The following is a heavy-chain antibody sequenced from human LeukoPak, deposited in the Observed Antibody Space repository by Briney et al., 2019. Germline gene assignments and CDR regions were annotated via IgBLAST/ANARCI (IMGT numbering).Heavy chain of an antibody. Sequence: ASVKVSXKVSGYTLTELSMHWVRQAPGKGLEWMGGFDPEDGETIYAQKFQGRVTMTEDTSTDTAYMELSSLRSENTAVYYFATALKGYSGYDFPFDYWGQGTLVTVSS. J-gene: IGHJ4*02. CDR3: ATALKGYSGYDFPFDY. CDR1: GYTLTELS. V-gene: IGHV1-24*01. D-gene: IGHD5-12*01. CDR2: FDPEDGET.